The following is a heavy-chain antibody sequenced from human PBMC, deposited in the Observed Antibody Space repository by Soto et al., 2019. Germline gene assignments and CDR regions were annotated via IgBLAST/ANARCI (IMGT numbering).Heavy chain of an antibody. D-gene: IGHD6-6*01. V-gene: IGHV1-8*01. CDR3: ARGLGYSNSSVEGY. Sequence: QVQLVQSGAEVKKPGASVKVSCKASGYTFTSYDINWMRQATGQVLEWMGWMNPNSSNTGSAQKFQGRVTMTRNTSMNTAYMERSRLRSEDTAVYYCARGLGYSNSSVEGYWGQGTLVNVSS. CDR2: MNPNSSNT. J-gene: IGHJ4*02. CDR1: GYTFTSYD.